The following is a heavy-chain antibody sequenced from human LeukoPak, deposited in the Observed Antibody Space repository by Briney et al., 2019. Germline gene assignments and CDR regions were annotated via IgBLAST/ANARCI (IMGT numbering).Heavy chain of an antibody. J-gene: IGHJ3*02. CDR3: ARHPLGDAFDI. V-gene: IGHV4-59*08. Sequence: SETLSLTCTVSGGSISSYYWSWIRQPPGKGLEWIGYIYYSGSTNYNPSLKSRVTISVDTSKNQFSLKLSSVTAADTAVYYCARHPLGDAFDIWGQGTMVTVS. CDR1: GGSISSYY. CDR2: IYYSGST.